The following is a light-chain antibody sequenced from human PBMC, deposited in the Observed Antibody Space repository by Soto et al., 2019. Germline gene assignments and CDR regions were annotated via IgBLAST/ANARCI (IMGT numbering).Light chain of an antibody. CDR3: QQYGRSPYT. V-gene: IGKV3-20*01. CDR2: AVS. Sequence: EIVLTQSPGTLSLSPGERATLSCRASQSITSSYLAWYQQNPGQAPRLLVYAVSGRPNGIPDRFSGSGSGTDFILTISRLEPEDFALYYCQQYGRSPYTFGQGTQLEIK. CDR1: QSITSSY. J-gene: IGKJ2*01.